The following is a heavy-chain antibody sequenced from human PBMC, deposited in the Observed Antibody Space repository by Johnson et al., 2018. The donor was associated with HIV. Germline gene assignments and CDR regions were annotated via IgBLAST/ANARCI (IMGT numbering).Heavy chain of an antibody. V-gene: IGHV3-11*04. Sequence: QEKLVESGGGLVQHGGSLRLSCAASGFTFSDYYMSWIRQAPGKGLEWVSYISSSGSTIYYADSVKGRFTISRDNAKNTLYLQMNSLRAEDTAVYYCAKDHPQMATIGGAFDIWGQGTMVTVSS. J-gene: IGHJ3*02. CDR3: AKDHPQMATIGGAFDI. CDR2: ISSSGSTI. CDR1: GFTFSDYY. D-gene: IGHD5-24*01.